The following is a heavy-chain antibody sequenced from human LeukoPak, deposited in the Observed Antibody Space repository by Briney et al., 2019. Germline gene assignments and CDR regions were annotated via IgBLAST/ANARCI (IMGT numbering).Heavy chain of an antibody. Sequence: SETLSLTCTVSGGSISSYYWSWIRQPPGRGLEWIGYIYYSGSTNYNPSLKSRVTISVDTSKNQFSLKLSSVTAADTAVYYCARDYWVAAAGTNVWFDPWGQGTLVTVSS. V-gene: IGHV4-59*01. CDR3: ARDYWVAAAGTNVWFDP. J-gene: IGHJ5*02. CDR1: GGSISSYY. CDR2: IYYSGST. D-gene: IGHD6-13*01.